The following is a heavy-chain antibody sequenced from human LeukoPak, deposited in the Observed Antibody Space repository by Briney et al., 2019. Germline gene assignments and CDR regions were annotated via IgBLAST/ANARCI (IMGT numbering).Heavy chain of an antibody. CDR1: GGSISSSSYY. J-gene: IGHJ3*02. CDR2: IYYSGST. D-gene: IGHD3-22*01. CDR3: ARQLIHYYDSSGFDAFDI. Sequence: SETLSLTCTVSGGSISSSSYYWGWIRQPPGKGLGWNGSIYYSGSTYYNPSLKSRVTISVDTSKNQFSLKLSSVTAADTAVYYCARQLIHYYDSSGFDAFDIWGQGTMVTVSS. V-gene: IGHV4-39*01.